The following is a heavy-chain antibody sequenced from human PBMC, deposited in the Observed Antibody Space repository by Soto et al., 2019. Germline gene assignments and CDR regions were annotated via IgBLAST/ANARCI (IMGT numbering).Heavy chain of an antibody. Sequence: ASVKVSCKACGFTFTSYSMHWVHQAPGQRLEWMGWINAGNGNTKYSQKFQGRVTITRDTSASTAYMELSSLRSEDTAVYYCARDSTYYYDSSGRNCFDPWGQGTLVTVSS. D-gene: IGHD3-22*01. J-gene: IGHJ5*02. CDR2: INAGNGNT. V-gene: IGHV1-3*01. CDR3: ARDSTYYYDSSGRNCFDP. CDR1: GFTFTSYS.